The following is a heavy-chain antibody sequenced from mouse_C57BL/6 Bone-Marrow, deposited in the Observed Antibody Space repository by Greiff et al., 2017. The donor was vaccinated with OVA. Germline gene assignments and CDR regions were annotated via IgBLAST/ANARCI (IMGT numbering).Heavy chain of an antibody. CDR2: SRTKANDYTT. J-gene: IGHJ4*01. D-gene: IGHD2-10*01. CDR1: GFTFSDFY. CDR3: SRDLLDYAMDY. Sequence: EVKLVESGGGLVQSGRSLRLSCATSGFTFSDFYMEWVRQAPGKGLEWIAASRTKANDYTTEYSASVKGRFIVSRDTSQSLLYLQMDALRAEDTAIYYFSRDLLDYAMDYWGPGTSVTVSS. V-gene: IGHV7-1*01.